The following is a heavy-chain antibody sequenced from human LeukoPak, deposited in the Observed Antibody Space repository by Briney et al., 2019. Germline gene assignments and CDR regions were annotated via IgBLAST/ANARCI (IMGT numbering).Heavy chain of an antibody. CDR1: GYTFTSYD. J-gene: IGHJ6*02. D-gene: IGHD5-18*01. CDR3: ARRGYLSYYYYGMDV. Sequence: GASVKVSCKASGYTFTSYDINWVRQATGQGLEWMGWMNPNSGNTGYAQKFQGRVTMTRNTSISTAYMELSSLRSEDTAVYYCARRGYLSYYYYGMDVWGQGTTVTVSS. V-gene: IGHV1-8*01. CDR2: MNPNSGNT.